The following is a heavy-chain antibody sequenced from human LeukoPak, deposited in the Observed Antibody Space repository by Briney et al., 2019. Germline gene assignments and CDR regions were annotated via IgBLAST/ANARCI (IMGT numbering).Heavy chain of an antibody. V-gene: IGHV3-30*02. CDR2: IRYDGSNK. Sequence: GGSLRLSCVASGITFSSYGMHWVRQAPGKGLEWVAFIRYDGSNKYYADSVKGRFTISRDNSKNTLYLQMNSLRAEDTAVYYCAKDSWGSSGNFDYWGQGTLVTVSS. J-gene: IGHJ4*02. CDR1: GITFSSYG. D-gene: IGHD6-19*01. CDR3: AKDSWGSSGNFDY.